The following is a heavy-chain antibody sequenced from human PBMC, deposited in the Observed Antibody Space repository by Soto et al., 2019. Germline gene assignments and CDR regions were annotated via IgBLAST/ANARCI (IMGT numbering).Heavy chain of an antibody. CDR3: ARADVLLWFGESANWFDP. J-gene: IGHJ5*02. CDR1: GGSISSGDYY. D-gene: IGHD3-10*01. Sequence: TSETLSLTCTVSGGSISSGDYYWSWIRQPPGKGLEWIGYIYYSGSTYYNPSLKSRVTISVDTSKNQFSLKLSSVTAADTAVYYCARADVLLWFGESANWFDPWGQGTLVTVSS. CDR2: IYYSGST. V-gene: IGHV4-30-4*01.